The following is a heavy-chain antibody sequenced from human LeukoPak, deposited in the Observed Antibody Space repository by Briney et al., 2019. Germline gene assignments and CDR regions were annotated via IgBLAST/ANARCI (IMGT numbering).Heavy chain of an antibody. D-gene: IGHD6-19*01. CDR3: ARELVSYGYSSGWYFDY. Sequence: ASVKVSCKASGYTFTGYYMHWVRQAPGQGLEWMGIINRSGGSTSYAQKFQGRVTMTRDTSTSTVYMELSSLRSEDTAVYYCARELVSYGYSSGWYFDYWGQGTLVTVSS. CDR2: INRSGGST. V-gene: IGHV1-46*01. CDR1: GYTFTGYY. J-gene: IGHJ4*02.